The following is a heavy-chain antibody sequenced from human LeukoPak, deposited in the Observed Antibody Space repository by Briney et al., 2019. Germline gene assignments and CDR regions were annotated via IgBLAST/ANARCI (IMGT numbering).Heavy chain of an antibody. Sequence: ASVKVSCKASGYTFTCYYMHWVRHAPGQGLELKGWINPNSGGTNYAQKFQGRVTMTRDTSISPAYMELSRLRSDDTAVYYCARDLRVEWPSPYNWFDPWGQGTLVTVSS. D-gene: IGHD3-3*01. J-gene: IGHJ5*02. V-gene: IGHV1-2*02. CDR3: ARDLRVEWPSPYNWFDP. CDR2: INPNSGGT. CDR1: GYTFTCYY.